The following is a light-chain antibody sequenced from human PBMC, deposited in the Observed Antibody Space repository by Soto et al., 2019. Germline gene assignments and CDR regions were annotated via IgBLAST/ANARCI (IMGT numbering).Light chain of an antibody. CDR3: SSYTSSSTLV. CDR2: DVS. Sequence: QSVLTQPASVSGSPGQSITLSCTGTSSGVGGYNYVSWYQQHPGKAPKLLIYDVSTRPSGVSNRFSGSKSGNTASLTISGLQAEDEADYYCSSYTSSSTLVFGTGTKVTVL. CDR1: SSGVGGYNY. J-gene: IGLJ1*01. V-gene: IGLV2-14*01.